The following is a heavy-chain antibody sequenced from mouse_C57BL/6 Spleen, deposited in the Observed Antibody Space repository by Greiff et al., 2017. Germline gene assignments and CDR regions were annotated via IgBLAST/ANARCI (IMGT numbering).Heavy chain of an antibody. J-gene: IGHJ2*01. CDR2: ISDGGSYT. D-gene: IGHD2-1*01. Sequence: EVTVVESGGGLVKPGGSLKLSCAASGFTFSSYAMSWVRQTPEKRLEWVATISDGGSYTYYPDNVKGRFTISRDNAKNNLYLQMSHLKSEDTAMYYCARDRGNYVWYFDYWGQGTTLTVSS. CDR1: GFTFSSYA. CDR3: ARDRGNYVWYFDY. V-gene: IGHV5-4*01.